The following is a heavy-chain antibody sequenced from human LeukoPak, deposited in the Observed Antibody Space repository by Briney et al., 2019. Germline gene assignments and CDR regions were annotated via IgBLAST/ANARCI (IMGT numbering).Heavy chain of an antibody. CDR2: IYSSGST. D-gene: IGHD6-19*01. Sequence: PSETLSLTCTVPGGSISSYYWSWIRQPPGKGLEWIGYIYSSGSTNYNPSLKSRVTISVDTSKNQFSLNLISVTAADTAVYYCARASSYTGHLGWWGQGTLVTVSS. CDR1: GGSISSYY. V-gene: IGHV4-59*08. J-gene: IGHJ4*02. CDR3: ARASSYTGHLGW.